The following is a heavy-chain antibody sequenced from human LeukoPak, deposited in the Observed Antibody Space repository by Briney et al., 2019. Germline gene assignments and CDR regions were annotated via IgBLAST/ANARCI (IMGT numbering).Heavy chain of an antibody. CDR3: AKIGIGGSYWDFDS. CDR1: VYTFTPYY. V-gene: IGHV1-2*02. D-gene: IGHD1-26*01. CDR2: IDPRNGGT. Sequence: ASVKVSCTASVYTFTPYYTHWVRQAPGHGLEWMGWIDPRNGGTTYAQTFQGRVTMTRDTSISTAYMELSSLKFDDTAMYYCAKIGIGGSYWDFDSWGQGTLVTVSS. J-gene: IGHJ4*02.